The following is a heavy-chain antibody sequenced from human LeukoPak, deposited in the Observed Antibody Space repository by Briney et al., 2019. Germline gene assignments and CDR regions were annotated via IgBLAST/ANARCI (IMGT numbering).Heavy chain of an antibody. V-gene: IGHV1-2*02. Sequence: GASVKVSCKASGYTFTGYYMHWVRQAPGQGLEWMGWINPNSGGTNYAQKFQGRVTMTRDTSISTAYMELSRLRSDDTAVYYRAREGGYYYDSSYDYWGQGTLVTVSS. CDR3: AREGGYYYDSSYDY. CDR2: INPNSGGT. CDR1: GYTFTGYY. D-gene: IGHD3-22*01. J-gene: IGHJ4*02.